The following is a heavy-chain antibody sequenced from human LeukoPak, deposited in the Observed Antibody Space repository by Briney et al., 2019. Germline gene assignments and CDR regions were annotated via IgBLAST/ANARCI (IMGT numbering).Heavy chain of an antibody. J-gene: IGHJ3*02. Sequence: GGSLRLSCAAYGFTFSSYGMHWVRQAPDKGLEWVAVISYDGSNKYYADSVKGRFTISRDNSKNTLSVQVNSLRAEDTAVYYCAKGHSSGYYTPSLLDAFDIWGQGTMVTVSS. CDR3: AKGHSSGYYTPSLLDAFDI. V-gene: IGHV3-30*18. CDR1: GFTFSSYG. D-gene: IGHD3-22*01. CDR2: ISYDGSNK.